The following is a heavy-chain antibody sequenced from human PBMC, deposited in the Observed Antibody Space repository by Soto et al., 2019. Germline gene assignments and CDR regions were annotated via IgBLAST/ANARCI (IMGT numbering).Heavy chain of an antibody. J-gene: IGHJ5*02. CDR2: INAGNGNT. CDR3: ARDRILYHWFDP. CDR1: GYTFTSYA. D-gene: IGHD2-15*01. V-gene: IGHV1-3*01. Sequence: GASVKVSCKASGYTFTSYAMHWVRQAPGQRLEWMGWINAGNGNTKYSQKFQGRVTITRDTSASTAYMELSSLRSEDTAVYYCARDRILYHWFDPRGQGTLVTVSS.